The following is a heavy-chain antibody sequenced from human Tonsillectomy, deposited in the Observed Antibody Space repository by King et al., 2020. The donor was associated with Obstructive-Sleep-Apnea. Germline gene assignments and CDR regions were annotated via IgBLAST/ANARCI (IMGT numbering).Heavy chain of an antibody. Sequence: VQLQESGPGLVKPSQTLSLTCTVSGGSISSGGYYWTWIRQPPGKGLEWIGYIYYSGSTYYNPSLKSRVTISVDTSKNQLSLKLSSVTAADTAVYYCARDSRLSRDFQHWGQGTLVTVSS. CDR3: ARDSRLSRDFQH. CDR2: IYYSGST. CDR1: GGSISSGGYY. V-gene: IGHV4-31*03. J-gene: IGHJ1*01. D-gene: IGHD3-16*01.